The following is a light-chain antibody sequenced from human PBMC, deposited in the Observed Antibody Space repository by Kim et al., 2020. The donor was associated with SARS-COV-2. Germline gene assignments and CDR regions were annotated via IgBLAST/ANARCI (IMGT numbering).Light chain of an antibody. Sequence: RVNMSCSGSTSNIGTNYVSWYQKVPGTSPKLLIYRNNQRPSGVPDRFSGSKSDTSASLAISGLRSEDEGDYYCAAWDDSLSGHVIFGGGTQLTVL. CDR3: AAWDDSLSGHVI. CDR1: TSNIGTNY. J-gene: IGLJ2*01. CDR2: RNN. V-gene: IGLV1-47*01.